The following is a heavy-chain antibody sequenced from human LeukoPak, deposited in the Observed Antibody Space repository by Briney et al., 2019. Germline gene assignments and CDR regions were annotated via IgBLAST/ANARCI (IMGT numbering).Heavy chain of an antibody. CDR3: ARGYDFWSGYRYFYYYYYMDV. J-gene: IGHJ6*03. CDR2: IYTSGST. D-gene: IGHD3-3*01. CDR1: GGSISSGSYY. V-gene: IGHV4-61*02. Sequence: SETLSLTCTVSGGSISSGSYYWSWIPQPAGKGLERIGRIYTSGSTNYNPSLKSRVTISVDTSKNQFSLKLSSVTAADTAVYYCARGYDFWSGYRYFYYYYYMDVWGKGTTVTVSS.